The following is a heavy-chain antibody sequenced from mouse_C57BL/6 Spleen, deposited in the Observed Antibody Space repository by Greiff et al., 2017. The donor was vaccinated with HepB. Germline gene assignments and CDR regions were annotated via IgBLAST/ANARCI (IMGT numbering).Heavy chain of an antibody. CDR3: AYDGYYERGDY. Sequence: QVHVKQSGAELARPGASVKLSCKASGYTFTSYGISWVKQRTGQGLEWIGEIYPRSGNTYYNEKFKGKATLTADKSSSTAYMELRSLTSEDSAVYFCAYDGYYERGDYWGQGTTLTVSS. J-gene: IGHJ2*01. CDR1: GYTFTSYG. CDR2: IYPRSGNT. V-gene: IGHV1-81*01. D-gene: IGHD2-3*01.